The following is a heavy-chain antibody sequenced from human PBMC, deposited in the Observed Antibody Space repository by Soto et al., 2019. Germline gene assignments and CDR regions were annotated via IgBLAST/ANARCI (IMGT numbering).Heavy chain of an antibody. CDR2: NSDDGASI. D-gene: IGHD5-18*01. J-gene: IGHJ4*02. Sequence: EVQLVESGGALVQPGGSLRLSCEASGFSFSSFAMNWVRQAPGRGLEWVSYNSDDGASIYYADSLKGRFTISRDNAKNSLSLQMNNLRAEDTAVYYCARENSVQAWLHHFDHWGLGTLVTVSS. V-gene: IGHV3-48*03. CDR1: GFSFSSFA. CDR3: ARENSVQAWLHHFDH.